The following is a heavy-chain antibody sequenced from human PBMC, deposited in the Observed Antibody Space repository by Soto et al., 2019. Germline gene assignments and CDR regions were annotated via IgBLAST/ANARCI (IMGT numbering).Heavy chain of an antibody. Sequence: SVKVSCKASGGTFSSYAISWVRQAPGQGLEWMGGIIPIFGTANYAQKFQGRVTITADESTSTAYMELSSLRSEDTAVYYCARDSRLDYYGSGSYYNRDYYYYGMDVWGQGTTVTVSS. CDR3: ARDSRLDYYGSGSYYNRDYYYYGMDV. V-gene: IGHV1-69*13. D-gene: IGHD3-10*01. CDR1: GGTFSSYA. CDR2: IIPIFGTA. J-gene: IGHJ6*02.